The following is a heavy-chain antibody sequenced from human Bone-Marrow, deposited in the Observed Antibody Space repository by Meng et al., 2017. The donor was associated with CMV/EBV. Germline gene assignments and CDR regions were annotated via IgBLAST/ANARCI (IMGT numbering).Heavy chain of an antibody. CDR1: GGSISSSNYY. J-gene: IGHJ6*02. CDR3: ARVHYYGSGPLGMDV. Sequence: SETLSLTCTVSGGSISSSNYYWGWIRQPPGKGLEWIGSIYYSGSTYYNPSLKSRVTISVDTSKNQFSLKLSSVTAADTAVYYCARVHYYGSGPLGMDVWGQGTTVTGSS. V-gene: IGHV4-39*07. D-gene: IGHD3-10*01. CDR2: IYYSGST.